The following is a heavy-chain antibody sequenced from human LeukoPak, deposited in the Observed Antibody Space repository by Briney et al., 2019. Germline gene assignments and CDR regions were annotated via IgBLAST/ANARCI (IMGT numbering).Heavy chain of an antibody. CDR3: AKDYAYYYGSGSGGFEY. Sequence: GGSLRLSCAASGFTFSSYAMSWVRQAPGKGLEWVSAISGSGATTYYADSVKGRFTISRDKSNNTLYLQMNSLRAEDTAVYYGAKDYAYYYGSGSGGFEYWGQGTLVTVSS. D-gene: IGHD3-10*01. CDR2: ISGSGATT. V-gene: IGHV3-23*01. CDR1: GFTFSSYA. J-gene: IGHJ4*02.